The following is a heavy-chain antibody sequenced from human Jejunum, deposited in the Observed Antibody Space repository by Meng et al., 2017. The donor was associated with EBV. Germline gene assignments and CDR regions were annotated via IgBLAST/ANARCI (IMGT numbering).Heavy chain of an antibody. J-gene: IGHJ4*02. CDR2: IYWDDDK. Sequence: QITLKESGPTLVKPTETVTLTCPFSGFSVTSSGVAVGWLRQPPGKALESLSLIYWDDDKRYSPSLKSRLTITKDTSKNQVVLTLTNMDPADTATYYCAHKGDGFNYAFNYWGQGTLVTVYS. CDR1: GFSVTSSGVA. CDR3: AHKGDGFNYAFNY. D-gene: IGHD5-24*01. V-gene: IGHV2-5*02.